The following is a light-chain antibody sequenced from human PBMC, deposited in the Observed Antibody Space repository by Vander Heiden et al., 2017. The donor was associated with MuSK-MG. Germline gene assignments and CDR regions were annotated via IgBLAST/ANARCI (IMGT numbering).Light chain of an antibody. CDR2: LGS. CDR3: RQALQTPET. V-gene: IGKV2-28*01. Sequence: DIVLTQSPLSLPVTPGDPASISCGSTQSLLHSNGYTYLDWYLQKPGQSPQLLIYLGSNRASGVPDRFSGSGSGTDFTLKISRVEAEDVGVYYCRQALQTPETFGQGTKVEIK. J-gene: IGKJ1*01. CDR1: QSLLHSNGYTY.